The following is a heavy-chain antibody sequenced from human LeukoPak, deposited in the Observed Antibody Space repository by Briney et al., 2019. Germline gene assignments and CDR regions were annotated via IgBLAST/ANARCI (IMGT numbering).Heavy chain of an antibody. CDR1: GFTFDDYS. Sequence: SLRLSCAASGFTFDDYSIHWVRQAPGKGLEWVSGISWNSGSIAYVDSVKGRFTISRDSAKNSLYLQMNSLRPEDTALYYCAKVRSAFRFGDVGLDYWGQGTLVTVSS. CDR3: AKVRSAFRFGDVGLDY. CDR2: ISWNSGSI. V-gene: IGHV3-9*01. J-gene: IGHJ4*02. D-gene: IGHD3-10*01.